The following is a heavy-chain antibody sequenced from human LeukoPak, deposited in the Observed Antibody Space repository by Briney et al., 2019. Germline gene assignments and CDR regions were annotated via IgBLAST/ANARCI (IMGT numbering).Heavy chain of an antibody. CDR1: GYTLTSYG. D-gene: IGHD4-17*01. V-gene: IGHV1-18*01. J-gene: IGHJ6*03. CDR2: ISAYNGNT. Sequence: ASVKVSCKASGYTLTSYGISWVRQAPGQGLEWMGWISAYNGNTNYAQKLQGRVTMTTDTSTSTAYMELRSLRSDDTAVYYCARATHDYGDCDYYYYYMDVWGKGTTVTVSS. CDR3: ARATHDYGDCDYYYYYMDV.